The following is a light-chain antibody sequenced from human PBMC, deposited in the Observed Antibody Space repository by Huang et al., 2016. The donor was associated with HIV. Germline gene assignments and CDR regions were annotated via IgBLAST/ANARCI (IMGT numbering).Light chain of an antibody. Sequence: EFVLTQSPATLSLSPGERATLSCRASQCVSSYLTWFQHNPGQPPRRLIYDTSNRATGIPAKFSDSGSGTDFTLTISSLEPEDFAVYYCQQRGSRPPTFGQGTKVEIK. CDR2: DTS. V-gene: IGKV3-11*01. CDR1: QCVSSY. J-gene: IGKJ1*01. CDR3: QQRGSRPPT.